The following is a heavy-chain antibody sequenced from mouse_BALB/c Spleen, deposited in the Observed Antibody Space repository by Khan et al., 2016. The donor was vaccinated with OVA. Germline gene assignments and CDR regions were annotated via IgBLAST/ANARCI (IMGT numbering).Heavy chain of an antibody. D-gene: IGHD1-2*01. V-gene: IGHV5-6*01. CDR1: GFTFSNYG. CDR3: ARIITTAKGDYCTMDY. Sequence: EVELVESGGDLVKPGGSLKLSCAASGFTFSNYGMSWVRQTPDKRLEWVATISSGGHFTYYPDSVKGRFTISRDNAKITLYLQMNSLKSEDTAMYYCARIITTAKGDYCTMDYWGQGTSVTVSS. J-gene: IGHJ4*01. CDR2: ISSGGHFT.